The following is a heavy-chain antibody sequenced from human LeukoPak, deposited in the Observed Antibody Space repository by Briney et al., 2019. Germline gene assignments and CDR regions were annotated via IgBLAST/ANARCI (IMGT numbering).Heavy chain of an antibody. CDR2: IREDGSEK. CDR1: GFTFSRNS. CDR3: ARGYGYTYGGGWFDT. Sequence: AGGSLRLSCAVSGFTASGFTFSRNSMSWVRQAPGKGLDWVASIREDGSEKYYVDSVKGRFTISRDNAKNSLYLQVNSLRAEDTAVYYCARGYGYTYGGGWFDTWGQGTLVTVSS. V-gene: IGHV3-7*02. D-gene: IGHD5-18*01. J-gene: IGHJ5*02.